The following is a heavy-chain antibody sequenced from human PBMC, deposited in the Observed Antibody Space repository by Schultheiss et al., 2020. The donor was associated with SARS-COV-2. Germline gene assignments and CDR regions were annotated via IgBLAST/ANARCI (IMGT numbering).Heavy chain of an antibody. J-gene: IGHJ6*03. Sequence: SETLSLTCAVYGGSFSGYYWSWIRQPPGKGLEWIGTIYYRGSIYYNPSLKSRVTISVDTSKSQFSLRLRSVTAADTAIYFCSRGRTSVIPSPVLGLGPHYFSYYMDVWGKGTTVTVSS. V-gene: IGHV4-34*01. CDR1: GGSFSGYY. CDR3: SRGRTSVIPSPVLGLGPHYFSYYMDV. D-gene: IGHD4-11*01. CDR2: IYYRGSI.